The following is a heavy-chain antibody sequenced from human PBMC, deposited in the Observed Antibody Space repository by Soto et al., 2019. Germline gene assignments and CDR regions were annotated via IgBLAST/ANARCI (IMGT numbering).Heavy chain of an antibody. CDR2: IYYSGST. V-gene: IGHV4-31*03. D-gene: IGHD3-22*01. CDR1: GGSISSGAYY. J-gene: IGHJ4*02. CDR3: AREERDYLDSSGSLDY. Sequence: QVQLQESGPGLVKPSQTLSLTCTISGGSISSGAYYWSWIRQHPGKGLEWIGYIYYSGSTYYNPSLKLRATISVDTSKNQSSLKLSSVTAADTAVYYCAREERDYLDSSGSLDYWGQGTLVTVSS.